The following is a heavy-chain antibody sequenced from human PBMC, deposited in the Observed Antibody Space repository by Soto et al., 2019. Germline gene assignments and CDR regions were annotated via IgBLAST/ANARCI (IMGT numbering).Heavy chain of an antibody. CDR1: GGSISSSSYY. CDR3: TGHGMGVVVQAAIPT. CDR2: IYYTGTS. V-gene: IGHV4-39*01. Sequence: PSETLSLTCAVSGGSISSSSYYWDWTRQPPGKGLEWIGTIYYTGTSNYNPSLKSRVTISVDTSKNQFSLNLSSVTAADTAVYSCTGHGMGVVVQAAIPTWGQEGWSPSPQ. J-gene: IGHJ5*01. D-gene: IGHD2-15*01.